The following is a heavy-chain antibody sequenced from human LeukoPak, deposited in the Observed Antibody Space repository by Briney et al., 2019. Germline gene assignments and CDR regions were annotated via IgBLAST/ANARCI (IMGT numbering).Heavy chain of an antibody. CDR1: GGSISSYY. Sequence: SETLSLTCTVSGGSISSYYWSWIRQPPGKGLEWIGYIYYSGSTNYNPSLKSRVTISVDTSKNQFSLKLSSVTAADTAVYYCAREVRSPILGNWSDPWGQGTLVTVSS. CDR2: IYYSGST. V-gene: IGHV4-59*12. J-gene: IGHJ5*02. D-gene: IGHD3-3*01. CDR3: AREVRSPILGNWSDP.